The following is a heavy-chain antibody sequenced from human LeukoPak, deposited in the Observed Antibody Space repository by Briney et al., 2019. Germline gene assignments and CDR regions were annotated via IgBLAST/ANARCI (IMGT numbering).Heavy chain of an antibody. CDR2: ISSRSSYI. D-gene: IGHD5-24*01. Sequence: NPGGSLRLSCAAFGFTFSNYTMNWVRQAPGKGLEWVSSISSRSSYIYYADSVKGRFTISRDNAKNSLYLQMNSLRAEDTAVYYCAREDGYNRRGDAFDIWGQGTMVTVSS. CDR3: AREDGYNRRGDAFDI. V-gene: IGHV3-21*01. CDR1: GFTFSNYT. J-gene: IGHJ3*02.